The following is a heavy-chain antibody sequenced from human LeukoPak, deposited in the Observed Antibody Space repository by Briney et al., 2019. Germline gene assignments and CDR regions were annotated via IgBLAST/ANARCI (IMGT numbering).Heavy chain of an antibody. CDR3: VSSGLERNPPDY. CDR1: GFTFSSYS. Sequence: KTGGSLRLSCAASGFTFSSYSMNWDRQAPGKGLEWVSSISSSSSYIYYADSVKGRFTISRDNAKNSLYLQMNSLRAEDTAVYYCVSSGLERNPPDYWGQGTLVTVSS. CDR2: ISSSSSYI. J-gene: IGHJ4*02. D-gene: IGHD1-1*01. V-gene: IGHV3-21*01.